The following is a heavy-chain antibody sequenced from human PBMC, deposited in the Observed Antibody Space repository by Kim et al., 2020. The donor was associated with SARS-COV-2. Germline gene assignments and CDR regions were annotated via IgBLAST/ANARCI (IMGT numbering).Heavy chain of an antibody. CDR2: IGTAGDT. CDR1: GFTFSSYD. J-gene: IGHJ5*02. D-gene: IGHD5-12*01. Sequence: GGSLRLSCAASGFTFSSYDMHWVRQATGKGLEWVSAIGTAGDTYYPGSVKGRFTISRENAKNSLYLQMNSLRAGDTAVYYCARGPYSGYDYWFDPWGQGTLVTVSS. CDR3: ARGPYSGYDYWFDP. V-gene: IGHV3-13*01.